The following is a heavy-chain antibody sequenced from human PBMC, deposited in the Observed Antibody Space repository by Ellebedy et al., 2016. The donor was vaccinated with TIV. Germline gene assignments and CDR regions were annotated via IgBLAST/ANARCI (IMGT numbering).Heavy chain of an antibody. V-gene: IGHV1-8*03. CDR1: GYTFTSYD. D-gene: IGHD5-18*01. CDR2: MNPNSGNT. Sequence: AASVKVSCKASGYTFTSYDINWVRQATGQGLEWMGWMNPNSGNTGYAQKFQGRVTITRNTSISTAYMELSSLRSEDTAVYYCARTGYSYALTNYYYYGMDVWGQGTTVTVSS. J-gene: IGHJ6*02. CDR3: ARTGYSYALTNYYYYGMDV.